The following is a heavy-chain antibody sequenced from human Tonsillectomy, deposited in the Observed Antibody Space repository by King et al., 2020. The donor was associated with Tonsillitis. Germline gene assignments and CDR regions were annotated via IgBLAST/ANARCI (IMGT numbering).Heavy chain of an antibody. Sequence: VQLVESGGGLVQPGGSLRLSCAASGLTFSNYAMSWVRQAPGKGLEWGSGIGGRGDSTYYADSVKGRFTISRDNSKNTLYLQMSSLRAEDPAVYYCAKNTEEQWLNPFDHWGQGTLVTVSS. CDR3: AKNTEEQWLNPFDH. CDR2: IGGRGDST. V-gene: IGHV3-23*04. CDR1: GLTFSNYA. D-gene: IGHD6-19*01. J-gene: IGHJ4*02.